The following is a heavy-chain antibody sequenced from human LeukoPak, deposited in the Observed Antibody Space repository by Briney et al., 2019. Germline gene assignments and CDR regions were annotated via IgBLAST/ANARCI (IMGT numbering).Heavy chain of an antibody. J-gene: IGHJ4*02. CDR3: ASLYSSGWTRGDY. Sequence: GGSLRLSXAASGFTFSSYWMHWVRQAPGKGRGWVSRMNSDGSSTSYADSVKGRFTISRDNSKNTLYLQMNSLRAEDTAVYYFASLYSSGWTRGDYWGQGTLVTVSS. D-gene: IGHD6-19*01. CDR1: GFTFSSYW. V-gene: IGHV3-74*01. CDR2: MNSDGSST.